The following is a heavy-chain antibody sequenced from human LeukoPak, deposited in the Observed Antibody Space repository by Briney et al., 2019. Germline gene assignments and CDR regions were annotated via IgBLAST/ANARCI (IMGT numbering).Heavy chain of an antibody. D-gene: IGHD1-26*01. CDR1: GFTFDDYA. CDR3: AKERIVGATLDY. Sequence: AGGSLRLSCAASGFTFDDYAMHWVRQAPGKGLEWVSAISDSGGSTYYADSVKGRFTISRDNSKNTLYLQMNSLRADDTAVYYCAKERIVGATLDYWGQGTPVTVSS. J-gene: IGHJ4*02. V-gene: IGHV3-23*01. CDR2: ISDSGGST.